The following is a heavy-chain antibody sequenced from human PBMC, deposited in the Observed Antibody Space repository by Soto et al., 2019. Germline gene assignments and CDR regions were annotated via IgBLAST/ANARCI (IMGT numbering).Heavy chain of an antibody. J-gene: IGHJ4*02. CDR2: ISGSGGST. Sequence: GGCLRLSCSASGFTFSSYAIICVRQAPGKGLEWVSAISGSGGSTYYADSVKGRFTISRDNSKNTLYLQMNSLRAEDTAVYYCAKVPVEMATTAYFDYWGQGTLVTVSS. CDR1: GFTFSSYA. V-gene: IGHV3-23*01. D-gene: IGHD1-1*01. CDR3: AKVPVEMATTAYFDY.